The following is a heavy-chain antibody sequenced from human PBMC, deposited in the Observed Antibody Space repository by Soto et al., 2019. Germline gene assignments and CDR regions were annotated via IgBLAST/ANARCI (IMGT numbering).Heavy chain of an antibody. J-gene: IGHJ4*02. CDR2: IYYTGNT. CDR1: GDSISGFY. V-gene: IGHV4-59*08. Sequence: QVQLQESGPGLVKPSETLSLTCTVSGDSISGFYWSWIRQPPGKGLEWIGYIYYTGNTNYNPSLKSRVTISVDTSKNQVSLKLRSVTATDTAMYYCTRHRGSGYPYFDYWGQGTLVTVSS. CDR3: TRHRGSGYPYFDY. D-gene: IGHD6-19*01.